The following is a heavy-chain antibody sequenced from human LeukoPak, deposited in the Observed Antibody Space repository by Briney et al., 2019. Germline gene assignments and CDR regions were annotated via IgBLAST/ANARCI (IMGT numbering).Heavy chain of an antibody. CDR2: IYYSGNA. CDR3: ARAGYYYATMGET. J-gene: IGHJ4*02. Sequence: SETLSLTCAVSGGSISTYYWNWIRQPPGKGLEWIGYIYYSGNANYNPSLKSRVTISVDTSKNQFSLNLTSVTAADTAVYYCARAGYYYATMGETWGQGILVTVSS. CDR1: GGSISTYY. D-gene: IGHD3-10*01. V-gene: IGHV4-59*01.